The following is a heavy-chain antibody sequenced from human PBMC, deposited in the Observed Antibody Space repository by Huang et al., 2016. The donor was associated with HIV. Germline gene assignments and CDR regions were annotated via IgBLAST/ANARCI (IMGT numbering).Heavy chain of an antibody. CDR2: IYWDDDK. J-gene: IGHJ6*03. CDR3: AHIGRLGNYYMDV. V-gene: IGHV2-5*02. D-gene: IGHD7-27*01. CDR1: GFSLTHKGVG. Sequence: QITLKESGPTVIKPTQTLTLTCSFSGFSLTHKGVGVGWIRQPPGKALEWLVLIYWDDDKRFTPALKNRITITKDTSKNQVVFTMTNLDPMDTGTYYCAHIGRLGNYYMDVWGNGTTVTVSS.